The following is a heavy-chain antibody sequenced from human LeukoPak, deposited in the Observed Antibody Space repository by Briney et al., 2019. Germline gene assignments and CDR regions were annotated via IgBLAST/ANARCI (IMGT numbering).Heavy chain of an antibody. CDR3: ARGPNDYVDDDDAFDI. J-gene: IGHJ3*02. CDR2: INWNGGST. V-gene: IGHV3-20*04. D-gene: IGHD3-16*01. Sequence: GGSLRLSCAASGFTFDDYGMSWVRQAPGKGLEWVSGINWNGGSTGYADSVKGRFTISRDNAKNSLYLQMNSLRAEDTALYYCARGPNDYVDDDDAFDIWGQGTMVTVSS. CDR1: GFTFDDYG.